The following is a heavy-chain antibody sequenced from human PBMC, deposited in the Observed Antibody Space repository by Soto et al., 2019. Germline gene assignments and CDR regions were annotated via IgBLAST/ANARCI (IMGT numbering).Heavy chain of an antibody. V-gene: IGHV3-23*01. CDR1: GFTFSSYA. CDR2: ISGSGGST. J-gene: IGHJ4*02. CDR3: AIPDSGYDEFDY. Sequence: EVQLLESGGGLVQPGGSLRLSCAASGFTFSSYAMSWVRQAPGKGLEWVSAISGSGGSTYYADSVKGRFTISRDNSKNTLYLQMNSLRAEDTAVYYCAIPDSGYDEFDYWGQGTLVTVSS. D-gene: IGHD5-12*01.